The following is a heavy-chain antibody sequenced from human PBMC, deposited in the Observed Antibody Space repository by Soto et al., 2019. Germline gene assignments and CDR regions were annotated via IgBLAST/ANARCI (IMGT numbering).Heavy chain of an antibody. Sequence: LRLSCAASRVTFTSYAMTWVRRAPGKGLEWVANIKEDGSEKHYVDSVKGRFTISRDNAKNSLYLQMNSLRVEDTAVYFCSRDVVVGAKALNYWGQGALVTVS. V-gene: IGHV3-7*01. CDR2: IKEDGSEK. D-gene: IGHD2-15*01. J-gene: IGHJ4*02. CDR3: SRDVVVGAKALNY. CDR1: RVTFTSYA.